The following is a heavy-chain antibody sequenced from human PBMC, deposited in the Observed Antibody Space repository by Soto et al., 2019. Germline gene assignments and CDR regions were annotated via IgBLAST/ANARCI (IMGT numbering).Heavy chain of an antibody. D-gene: IGHD5-18*01. CDR3: ARANVDTSVVNEYYFDY. J-gene: IGHJ4*02. V-gene: IGHV3-21*01. CDR1: GFTFSSYS. Sequence: GGSLRLSCAASGFTFSSYSMNWVRQAPGKGLEWVSSISSSSYIYYADSVKGRFTISRDNAKNSLYPQMNSLRAEDTAVYYCARANVDTSVVNEYYFDYWGQGTLVTVPS. CDR2: ISSSSYI.